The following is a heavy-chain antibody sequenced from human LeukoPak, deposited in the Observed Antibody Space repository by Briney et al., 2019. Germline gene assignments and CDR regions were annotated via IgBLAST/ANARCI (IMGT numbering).Heavy chain of an antibody. D-gene: IGHD2-2*01. CDR2: ISSSGSTI. CDR1: GFTFSDYY. CDR3: ARGWSHHQLLFWYYYYGMDV. J-gene: IGHJ6*02. V-gene: IGHV3-11*01. Sequence: GGSLRLSCAASGFTFSDYYMSWIRQAPGKGLEWVSYISSSGSTIYYADSVKGRFTISRDNAKNSLYLQMNSLRAEDTAVYYCARGWSHHQLLFWYYYYGMDVWGQGTTVTVSS.